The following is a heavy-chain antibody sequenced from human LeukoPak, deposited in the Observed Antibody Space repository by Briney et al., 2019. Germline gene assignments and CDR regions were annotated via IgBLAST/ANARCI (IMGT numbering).Heavy chain of an antibody. CDR3: AKVVHTSSWYSTGH. J-gene: IGHJ4*02. D-gene: IGHD6-13*01. Sequence: HXVXXXXGXXXXXXXFIRYDGSNKHHADSVKGRFTISRDNSKNTLYLQMNSLRPGDTAVNYCAKVVHTSSWYSTGHWGQGTLVTVS. V-gene: IGHV3-30*02. CDR2: IRYDGSNK.